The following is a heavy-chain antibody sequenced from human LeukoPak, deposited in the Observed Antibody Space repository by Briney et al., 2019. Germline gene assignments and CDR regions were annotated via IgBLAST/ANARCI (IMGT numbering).Heavy chain of an antibody. J-gene: IGHJ4*02. CDR1: GYTLTALA. V-gene: IGHV1-24*01. CDR3: AAGIVVVPAAIDY. D-gene: IGHD2-2*01. CDR2: FDPEDGET. Sequence: GASVKVSCKVSGYTLTALALHWVRQAPGKGLEWMGGFDPEDGETIHAQKFQGRVTMTEDTSTDTAYMELSSLRSEDTAVYYCAAGIVVVPAAIDYWGQGTLVTVSS.